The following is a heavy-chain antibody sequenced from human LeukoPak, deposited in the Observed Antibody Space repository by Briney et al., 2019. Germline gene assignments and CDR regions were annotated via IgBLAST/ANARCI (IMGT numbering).Heavy chain of an antibody. D-gene: IGHD3-16*02. V-gene: IGHV3-21*01. CDR1: GFSFGGYT. CDR3: ARVSIFGAVIANDY. J-gene: IGHJ4*02. Sequence: PRGSLRLSCAASGFSFGGYTMSWVRQAPGKGLQWVSTIISGGAYMYYADPVTGRFTLSRDDSKNTLYLHMNSLRAEDTAVYDCARVSIFGAVIANDYWGQGTVVTVTS. CDR2: IISGGAYM.